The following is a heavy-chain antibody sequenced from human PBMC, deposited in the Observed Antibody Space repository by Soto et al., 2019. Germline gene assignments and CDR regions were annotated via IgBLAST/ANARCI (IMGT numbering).Heavy chain of an antibody. CDR1: GFTFSTYG. CDR3: AKGRSYYYYGVDV. V-gene: IGHV3-30*18. J-gene: IGHJ6*02. CDR2: ISYDGSNK. Sequence: PGGSLRLSCAASGFTFSTYGMHWVRQAPGKGLEWVAVISYDGSNKYYADSVKGRFTISRDNSKSTLYLQMNSLRAEDTALYYCAKGRSYYYYGVDVWGQGTTVTVSS.